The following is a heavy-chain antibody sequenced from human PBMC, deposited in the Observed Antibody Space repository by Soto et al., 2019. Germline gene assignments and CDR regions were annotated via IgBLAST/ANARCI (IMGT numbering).Heavy chain of an antibody. CDR3: ARDLSGRADV. V-gene: IGHV3-74*01. D-gene: IGHD3-10*01. CDR1: EFTFSSYW. J-gene: IGHJ6*02. Sequence: GSLILSGVDSEFTFSSYWMHWVRQVPGKGLVWVSRMNEDGSTTDYADSVKGRFTISRDNARNTLYLQMNSLRAEDTAVYYCARDLSGRADVWGQGTTVTVSS. CDR2: MNEDGSTT.